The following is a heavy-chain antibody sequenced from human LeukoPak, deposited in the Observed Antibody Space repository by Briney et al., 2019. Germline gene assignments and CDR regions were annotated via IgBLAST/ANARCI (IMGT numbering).Heavy chain of an antibody. Sequence: GGSLRLSCAASGFTFSSYAMSWVRQAPGKGLEWVSAISGSGGSTYYADSVKGRFTISRDNSTNTLYLQMNSLRAEDTAVYYCAKGEDIVVVPAAMGYYYGSGSYDYWGQGTLVTVSS. J-gene: IGHJ4*02. V-gene: IGHV3-23*01. CDR1: GFTFSSYA. D-gene: IGHD2-2*01. CDR3: AKGEDIVVVPAAMGYYYGSGSYDY. CDR2: ISGSGGST.